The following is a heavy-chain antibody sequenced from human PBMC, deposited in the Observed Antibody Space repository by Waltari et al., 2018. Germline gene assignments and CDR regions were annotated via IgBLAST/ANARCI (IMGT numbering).Heavy chain of an antibody. CDR3: ARDRDPYYHDSTRGAFDI. Sequence: VQLVESGGGLVKPGGSLRLSCAASGLTFRDYSMIWVRQAPGKVLEGCYTISISVNYIYYADSVRGRVTISRDNAKNSLHRQMNNLRAEDTALYSCARDRDPYYHDSTRGAFDIWGQGTMVTVSP. J-gene: IGHJ3*02. D-gene: IGHD3-16*01. CDR2: ISISVNYI. V-gene: IGHV3-21*02. CDR1: GLTFRDYS.